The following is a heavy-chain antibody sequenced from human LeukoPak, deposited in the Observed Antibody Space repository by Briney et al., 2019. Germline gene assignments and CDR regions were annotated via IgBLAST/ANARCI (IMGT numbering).Heavy chain of an antibody. D-gene: IGHD3-22*01. V-gene: IGHV2-5*02. CDR1: GFPLRTSRVA. CDR2: IYWDDDK. Sequence: SGPTLLKLPQPRTLPYNLSGFPLRTSRVAGGWIREPPGNALECLSLIYWDDDKRYSPSLKSRFTITKDTSKNQMVLTMTNMDPVDTATYYCAHARHYYDSSGYYYFDYWGQGTLVTVSS. J-gene: IGHJ4*02. CDR3: AHARHYYDSSGYYYFDY.